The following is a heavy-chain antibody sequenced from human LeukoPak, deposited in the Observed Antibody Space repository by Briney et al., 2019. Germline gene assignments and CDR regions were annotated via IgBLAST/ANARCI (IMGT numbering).Heavy chain of an antibody. J-gene: IGHJ4*02. V-gene: IGHV3-48*03. CDR1: GFTFSSYE. CDR2: ISSSGSTI. Sequence: GGSLRLSCAASGFTFSSYEMNWVRQAPGKGLEWVSYISSSGSTIYCADSVKGRFTISRDNAKNSLYLQMNSLRAEDTAVYYCASEDIVATRIPFDYWGQGTLVTVSS. D-gene: IGHD5-12*01. CDR3: ASEDIVATRIPFDY.